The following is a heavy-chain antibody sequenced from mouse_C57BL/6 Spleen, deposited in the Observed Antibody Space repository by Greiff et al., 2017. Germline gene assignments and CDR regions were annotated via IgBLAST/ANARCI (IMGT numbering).Heavy chain of an antibody. CDR2: IDPSDSET. Sequence: VQLQQPGAELVRPGSSVKLSCKASGYTFTSYWMHWVKQRPIQGLEWIGNIDPSDSETHYNQKFKDKATLTVDKSSSTAYMQLSSLTSEDSAVYYCARPYGSSSYFDYWGQGTTLTVSS. CDR1: GYTFTSYW. D-gene: IGHD1-1*01. V-gene: IGHV1-52*01. CDR3: ARPYGSSSYFDY. J-gene: IGHJ2*01.